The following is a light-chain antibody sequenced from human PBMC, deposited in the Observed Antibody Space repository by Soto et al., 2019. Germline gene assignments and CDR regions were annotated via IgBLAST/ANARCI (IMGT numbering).Light chain of an antibody. Sequence: EIVMTQSPATVSVSPGERATLSCRASQRVSRNLAWYQQKPGQAPKVLIYEASTRATGIPARLSGNGSGTAFTLTISRLQSEEAAVYCCQQYHKPPPLGFGGGNKVEIK. CDR3: QQYHKPPPLG. CDR2: EAS. V-gene: IGKV3-15*01. CDR1: QRVSRN. J-gene: IGKJ4*01.